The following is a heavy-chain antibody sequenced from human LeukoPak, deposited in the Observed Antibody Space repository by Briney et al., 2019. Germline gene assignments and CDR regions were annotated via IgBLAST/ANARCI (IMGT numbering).Heavy chain of an antibody. CDR3: ARALTFGGVIAY. CDR1: GGSISSGDYY. J-gene: IGHJ4*02. V-gene: IGHV4-30-4*01. Sequence: SQTLSLTCTVSGGSISSGDYYWSWIRQPPGKGLEWIGYIYYSGSTYYNPSLKGRVTISVDTSKNQFSLKLSSVTAADTAVYYCARALTFGGVIAYWGQGTLVTVSS. D-gene: IGHD3-16*01. CDR2: IYYSGST.